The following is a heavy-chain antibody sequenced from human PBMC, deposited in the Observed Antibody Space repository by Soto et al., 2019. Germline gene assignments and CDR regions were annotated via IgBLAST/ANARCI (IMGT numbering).Heavy chain of an antibody. Sequence: HPGGSLRLSCAASGFTFSSYAMSWVRQAPGKGLEWVSAISGSGGSTYYADSVKGRFTISRDNSKNTLYLQMNSLRAEDTAVYYCAKVGTYSGSRPERAPPDYWGQGTLVTVSS. D-gene: IGHD1-26*01. CDR2: ISGSGGST. V-gene: IGHV3-23*01. J-gene: IGHJ4*02. CDR1: GFTFSSYA. CDR3: AKVGTYSGSRPERAPPDY.